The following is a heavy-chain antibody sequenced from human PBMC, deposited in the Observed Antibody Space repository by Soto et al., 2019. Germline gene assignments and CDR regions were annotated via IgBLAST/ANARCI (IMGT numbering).Heavy chain of an antibody. D-gene: IGHD4-4*01. J-gene: IGHJ4*02. V-gene: IGHV3-48*01. CDR3: ARERALSNYPDY. Sequence: GGSLRLSCAASGFTFSSYSMNWVRQAPGKGLEWVSYITSTSSTIYYADSVKGRFTISRDNAKNSLYLQMNSLRAEDTAVYYCARERALSNYPDYWGQGTLVTVS. CDR2: ITSTSSTI. CDR1: GFTFSSYS.